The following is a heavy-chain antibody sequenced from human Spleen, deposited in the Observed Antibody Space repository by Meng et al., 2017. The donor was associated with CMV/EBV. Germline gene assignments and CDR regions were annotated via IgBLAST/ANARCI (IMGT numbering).Heavy chain of an antibody. CDR1: GFTFDDFA. V-gene: IGHV3-9*01. CDR2: ISWNSGSI. CDR3: AKDQSGGMDV. Sequence: SLKISCAASGFTFDDFAMHWVRQAPGKGPEWVAGISWNSGSIDYGDSVKGRFTISRDNAKNSLYLQMNSLTAEDTVLYHCAKDQSGGMDVWGQGTTVTVSS. J-gene: IGHJ6*02.